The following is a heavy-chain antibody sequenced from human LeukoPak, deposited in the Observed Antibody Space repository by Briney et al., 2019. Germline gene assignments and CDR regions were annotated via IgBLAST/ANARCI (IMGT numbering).Heavy chain of an antibody. D-gene: IGHD2-2*01. J-gene: IGHJ3*01. Sequence: PSETLSLTCTVSGSSISSYYWSWIRQPAGKGLEWIGRRYPRGSTTYNSSLKSRVTMSADTSKNHFSLKLSSLTAADTAVYYCARGRYCTATTCDAGGDAFDVRGQGTMVTVSS. V-gene: IGHV4-4*07. CDR1: GSSISSYY. CDR3: ARGRYCTATTCDAGGDAFDV. CDR2: RYPRGST.